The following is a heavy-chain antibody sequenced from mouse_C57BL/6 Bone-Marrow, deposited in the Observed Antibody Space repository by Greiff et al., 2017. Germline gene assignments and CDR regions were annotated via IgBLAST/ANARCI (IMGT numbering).Heavy chain of an antibody. V-gene: IGHV1-15*01. CDR3: TGRGWLLFAMDY. CDR1: GYTFTDYE. Sequence: VQLQQSGAELVRPGASVTLSCKASGYTFTDYEMHWVKQTPVHGLEWIGAIDPETGGTAYNQKFKGKAILTADKSSSTAYMELRSLTSEDSAVYYCTGRGWLLFAMDYWGQGTSVTVSS. D-gene: IGHD2-3*01. J-gene: IGHJ4*01. CDR2: IDPETGGT.